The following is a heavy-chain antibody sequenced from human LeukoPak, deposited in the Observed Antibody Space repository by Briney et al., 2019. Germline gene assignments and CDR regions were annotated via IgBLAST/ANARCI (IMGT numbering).Heavy chain of an antibody. V-gene: IGHV1-46*01. J-gene: IGHJ5*02. CDR1: GYTFTSYY. CDR3: ARDYCSGGSCFNWFDP. CDR2: INPSGGST. D-gene: IGHD2-15*01. Sequence: ASVKVSCKASGYTFTSYYMHWVRQAPGQGLEWMGIINPSGGSTSYAQKFQGRVTMTRDTSTSTVYMELSSLRSEDTAVYYCARDYCSGGSCFNWFDPWGQGTLGTVSS.